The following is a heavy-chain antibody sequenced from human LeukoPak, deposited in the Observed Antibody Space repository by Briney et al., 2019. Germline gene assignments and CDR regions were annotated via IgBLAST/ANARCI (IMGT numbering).Heavy chain of an antibody. CDR3: AREKYSTGWFDY. CDR2: ISGNSGRT. Sequence: GGSLTLSCAPSGFIFSSYAMSWVRQAPRKGLEWVSTISGNSGRTYYADSVKGRFTISRDNSKNTLYLQMNSLRAEDTAVYYCAREKYSTGWFDYWGHGTLVTVSS. V-gene: IGHV3-23*01. D-gene: IGHD6-19*01. J-gene: IGHJ4*01. CDR1: GFIFSSYA.